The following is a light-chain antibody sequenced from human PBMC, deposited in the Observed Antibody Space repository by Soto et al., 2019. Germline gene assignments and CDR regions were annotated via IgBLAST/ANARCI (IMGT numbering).Light chain of an antibody. Sequence: EIVLTQSPGTLSLSPGERATLSCRASQSVSSSYLAWYQQKPGQAPRLLIYGASSWATGIPDRFSGSGSGTDFPLTISRLAPEDFAVYYCQQYGSSRTFGQGTKVEIK. V-gene: IGKV3-20*01. CDR1: QSVSSSY. CDR3: QQYGSSRT. J-gene: IGKJ1*01. CDR2: GAS.